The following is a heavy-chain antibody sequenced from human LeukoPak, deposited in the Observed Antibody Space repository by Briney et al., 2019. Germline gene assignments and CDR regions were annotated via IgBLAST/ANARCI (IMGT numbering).Heavy chain of an antibody. V-gene: IGHV3-49*03. D-gene: IGHD3-22*01. CDR3: PSHYDSSGYLPDS. Sequence: PGGSLRLSCTTSGFSFGDYAMSWFRQAPGKGLQWVGFIRSKAYGGTTEHAASVKGRFIISRDDSKSIAYLQMNSLKTDDTAVYYCPSHYDSSGYLPDSWGQGTLVTVSS. CDR1: GFSFGDYA. J-gene: IGHJ5*01. CDR2: IRSKAYGGTT.